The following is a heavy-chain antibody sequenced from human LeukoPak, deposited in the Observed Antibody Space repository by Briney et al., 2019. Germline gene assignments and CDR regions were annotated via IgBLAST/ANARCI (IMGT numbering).Heavy chain of an antibody. CDR3: ASPSYCTSTSCLRWYY. Sequence: PSETLSLTCTVSGGSISSSSYYWGWIRQPPGKGLEWTGSIHYSGSTYYNPSLKSRVTISVDTSKNQFSLKLNSVTAADTAVYYCASPSYCTSTSCLRWYYWGQGTLVTVSS. J-gene: IGHJ4*02. CDR2: IHYSGST. CDR1: GGSISSSSYY. V-gene: IGHV4-39*01. D-gene: IGHD2-2*01.